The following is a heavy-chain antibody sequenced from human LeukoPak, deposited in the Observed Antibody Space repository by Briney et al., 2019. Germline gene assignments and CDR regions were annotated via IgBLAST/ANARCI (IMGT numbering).Heavy chain of an antibody. CDR2: INHSGST. CDR3: ARERALVVVISPFDY. V-gene: IGHV4-34*01. D-gene: IGHD3-22*01. Sequence: SETLSLTCAVYGGSFSGYYWSWIRQPPGKGLEWIGEINHSGSTNYNPSLKSRVTISVDTSKNQFSLKLSSVTAADTAVYYCARERALVVVISPFDYWGQGTLVTVPS. J-gene: IGHJ4*02. CDR1: GGSFSGYY.